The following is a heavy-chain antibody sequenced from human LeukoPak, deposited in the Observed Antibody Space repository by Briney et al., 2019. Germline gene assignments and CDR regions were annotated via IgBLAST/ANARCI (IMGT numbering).Heavy chain of an antibody. CDR1: GYTFTTYW. V-gene: IGHV3-21*01. J-gene: IGHJ6*03. CDR2: ISSSSSYI. D-gene: IGHD3-9*01. CDR3: ARLPYDILTGRDYYMDV. Sequence: GESLKISCKGSGYTFTTYWIGWVRQMPGQGLEWVSSISSSSSYIYYADSVKGRFTISRYNPKNSRYLQMNSLRAEDTAVYYCARLPYDILTGRDYYMDVWGKGPRSPSP.